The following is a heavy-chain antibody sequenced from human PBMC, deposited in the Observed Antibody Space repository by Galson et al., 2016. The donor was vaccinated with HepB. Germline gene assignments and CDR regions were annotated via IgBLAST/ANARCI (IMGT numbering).Heavy chain of an antibody. CDR3: VHSVPPGLIDY. J-gene: IGHJ4*02. V-gene: IGHV2-5*02. CDR2: ISWDDQK. D-gene: IGHD2-2*01. CDR1: EFSRTNGVG. Sequence: PALVKPTQTLTLTCTSSEFSRTNGVGVGWIRQPPGKALEWLALISWDDQKRYRTSLESRLTITQDTSKNQVVLRMTNMDPVDTATYYCVHSVPPGLIDYWGQGILVTVSS.